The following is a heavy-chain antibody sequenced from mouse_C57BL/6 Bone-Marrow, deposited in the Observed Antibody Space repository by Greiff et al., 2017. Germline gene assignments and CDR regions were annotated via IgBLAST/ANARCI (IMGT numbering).Heavy chain of an antibody. CDR3: TRGTTVVYWYFDV. CDR2: IRNKANNHAT. D-gene: IGHD1-1*01. Sequence: EVQLVESGGGLVQPGGSMKLSCAASGFTFSDAWMDWVRQSPEKGLEWVAEIRNKANNHATYYAESVKGRFTISRDDSKSSVYLQMNSLRAEDTGIYYCTRGTTVVYWYFDVWGTGTTVTVSS. V-gene: IGHV6-6*01. J-gene: IGHJ1*03. CDR1: GFTFSDAW.